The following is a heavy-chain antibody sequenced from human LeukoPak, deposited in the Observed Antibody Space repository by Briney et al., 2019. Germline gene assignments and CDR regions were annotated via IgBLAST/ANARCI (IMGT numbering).Heavy chain of an antibody. D-gene: IGHD3-22*01. CDR1: GFTFSNAW. V-gene: IGHV3-15*01. CDR3: TTESYYYDSSGYYHDAFDI. Sequence: NPGGSLRLSCAASGFTFSNAWMSWVRQAPGKGLEWVGRIKSKTDGGTTDYAAPVKGRFTISRDDSKNTLYLQMNSLKTEDTAVYYCTTESYYYDSSGYYHDAFDIWGQGTMVTVSS. J-gene: IGHJ3*02. CDR2: IKSKTDGGTT.